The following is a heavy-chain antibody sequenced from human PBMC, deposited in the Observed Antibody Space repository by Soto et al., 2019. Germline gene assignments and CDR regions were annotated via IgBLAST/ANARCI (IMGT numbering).Heavy chain of an antibody. CDR1: GASITDGAYS. CDR3: ARGGGFDSFDY. J-gene: IGHJ4*02. CDR2: INHLETT. V-gene: IGHV4-30-2*01. Sequence: SETLSLTCNVSGASITDGAYSWSWIRQTPGKGLEWIGYINHLETTFYNPSFESRLTLSIDRTKNQFSLNLKSMSAADRAVYFCARGGGFDSFDYWGQGILVTVSS. D-gene: IGHD3-10*01.